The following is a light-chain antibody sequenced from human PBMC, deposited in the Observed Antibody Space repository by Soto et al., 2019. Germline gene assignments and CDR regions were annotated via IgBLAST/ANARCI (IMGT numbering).Light chain of an antibody. CDR1: QDISKY. V-gene: IGKV1-33*01. Sequence: DIQVTQSPSSLSGSVGDRVTITCQASQDISKYVSWYQQKPGKAPNLLIYDASNLQTGAQSRFSGRGSGTDFTLTISSLLPEDFATYFCLQYDNLPYTFGQGTKLEIK. J-gene: IGKJ2*01. CDR3: LQYDNLPYT. CDR2: DAS.